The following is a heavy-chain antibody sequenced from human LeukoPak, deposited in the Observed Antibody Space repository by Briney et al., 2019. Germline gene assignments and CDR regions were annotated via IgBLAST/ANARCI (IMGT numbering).Heavy chain of an antibody. D-gene: IGHD6-19*01. CDR1: GGFNCSYY. Sequence: SEPLSLTCSVSGGFNCSYYWLWLPEPPEKAVEWCGYFYYSGSTHYNPSLKSRVTISVDTSKNQFSLKLSSVTAADTSVYFCARDAAVAGTVVGLDYWGQGTLVAVYS. CDR2: FYYSGST. V-gene: IGHV4-59*01. CDR3: ARDAAVAGTVVGLDY. J-gene: IGHJ4*02.